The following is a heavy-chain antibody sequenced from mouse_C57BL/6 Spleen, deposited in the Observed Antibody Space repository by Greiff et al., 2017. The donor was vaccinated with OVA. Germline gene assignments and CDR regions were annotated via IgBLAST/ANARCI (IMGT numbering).Heavy chain of an antibody. V-gene: IGHV1-69*01. CDR2: IDPSDSYT. CDR3: ARRGGTTVVEGYFDV. CDR1: GYTFTSYW. D-gene: IGHD1-1*01. Sequence: VQLQQPGAELVMPGASVKLSCKASGYTFTSYWMHWVKQRPGQGLEWIGEIDPSDSYTNYNQKFKGKSTLTVDKSSSTAYMQLSSLTSEDSAVYYCARRGGTTVVEGYFDVWGTGTTVTVSS. J-gene: IGHJ1*03.